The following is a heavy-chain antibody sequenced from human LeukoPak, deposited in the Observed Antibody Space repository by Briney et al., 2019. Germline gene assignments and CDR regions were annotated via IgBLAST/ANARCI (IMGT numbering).Heavy chain of an antibody. CDR2: IKQDENEQ. Sequence: GGSLRLSCAASGFIFNSYGMHWVRQTPGGGLEWVANIKQDENEQDYVDSVRGRFTISRDNVKNSLYLQTNSLRVEDTALYFCATYSGVHHKTFDDWGQGTLVTVSS. V-gene: IGHV3-7*03. CDR1: GFIFNSYG. D-gene: IGHD1-26*01. J-gene: IGHJ4*02. CDR3: ATYSGVHHKTFDD.